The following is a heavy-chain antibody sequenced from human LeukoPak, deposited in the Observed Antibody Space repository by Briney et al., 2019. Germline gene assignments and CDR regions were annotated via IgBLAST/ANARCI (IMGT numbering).Heavy chain of an antibody. CDR3: ARPYYYYMDV. CDR2: VFHSGTT. Sequence: SETLSLTCTVSFSSIGSAYHYWGWFRQPPGKGLEWIGSVFHSGTTNYNPSLKSRVTISVDKSKNQFSLQLSSVTAADTAVYYCARPYYYYMDVWGKGTTVTVSS. J-gene: IGHJ6*03. V-gene: IGHV4-38-2*02. CDR1: FSSIGSAYHY.